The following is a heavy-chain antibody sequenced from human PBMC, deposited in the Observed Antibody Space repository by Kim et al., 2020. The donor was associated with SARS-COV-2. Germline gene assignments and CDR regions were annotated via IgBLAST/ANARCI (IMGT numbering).Heavy chain of an antibody. D-gene: IGHD3-22*01. J-gene: IGHJ3*02. CDR1: GFTFSSYS. CDR3: ARVPDSSGDGFDI. V-gene: IGHV3-48*02. CDR2: IRSSRSTI. Sequence: GGSLRLSCAASGFTFSSYSMNWVRQAPGKGLEWVSSIRSSRSTIYYADSVKGRFTISSDNAKNALYLQMNSLRDEDKAVYYCARVPDSSGDGFDIWGQGTMVTVSS.